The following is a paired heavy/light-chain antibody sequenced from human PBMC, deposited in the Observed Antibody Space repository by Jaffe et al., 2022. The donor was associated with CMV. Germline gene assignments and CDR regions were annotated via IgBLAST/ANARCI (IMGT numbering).Heavy chain of an antibody. D-gene: IGHD2-2*01. J-gene: IGHJ4*02. CDR2: IRTKVNNYAT. Sequence: DVQLVESGGGLVQPGGSLKLSCAASGFSFSGSAVHWVRQASGKGLEWVGRIRTKVNNYATAYAASVTGRFIISRDDSKNTAYLQMNSLKTEDTAVYYCTGSLGFCSSTSCGYWGQGTLVTVSS. CDR1: GFSFSGSA. CDR3: TGSLGFCSSTSCGY. V-gene: IGHV3-73*01.
Light chain of an antibody. Sequence: QAVVTQEPSLTVSPGGTVTLTCDSSTGAVTSGHYPYWFQQKPGQAPRTLIYDTSNKHSWTPARFSGSLLGGKAALTLSGAQPEDEADYYCLLSFNGAGVFGGGTKLTVL. CDR1: TGAVTSGHY. CDR2: DTS. V-gene: IGLV7-46*01. CDR3: LLSFNGAGV. J-gene: IGLJ3*02.